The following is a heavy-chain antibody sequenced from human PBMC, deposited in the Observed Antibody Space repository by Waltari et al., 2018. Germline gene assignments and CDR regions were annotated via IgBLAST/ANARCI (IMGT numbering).Heavy chain of an antibody. D-gene: IGHD1-26*01. CDR2: MNPNNNYP. Sequence: QVQLVQSGAEVRKPGASVKVSCKTSGYTFTDSYIHWVCQAPGPGLEWMGRMNPNNNYPIYEQKCQGRVTMTRDTSITTAYMELSSLTSDDTALYYCVTQRPWEDYWGQGTRVTVSP. CDR3: VTQRPWEDY. V-gene: IGHV1-2*06. CDR1: GYTFTDSY. J-gene: IGHJ4*02.